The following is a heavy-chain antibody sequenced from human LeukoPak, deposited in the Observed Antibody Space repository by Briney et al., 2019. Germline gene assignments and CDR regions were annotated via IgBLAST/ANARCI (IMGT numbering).Heavy chain of an antibody. D-gene: IGHD3-3*01. CDR1: GGSISSGDYY. Sequence: SETLSLTCTVSGGSISSGDYYWSWIRQPPGKGLEWIGYIYYSGSTNYNPSLKSRVTISVDTSKNQFSLKLSSVTAADTAVYYCAGAPSIFGVVITKPLPYYYYGMDVWGQGTTVTVSS. CDR2: IYYSGST. J-gene: IGHJ6*02. CDR3: AGAPSIFGVVITKPLPYYYYGMDV. V-gene: IGHV4-61*08.